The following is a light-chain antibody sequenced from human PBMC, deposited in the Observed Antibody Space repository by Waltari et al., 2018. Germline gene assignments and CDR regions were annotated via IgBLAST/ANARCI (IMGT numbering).Light chain of an antibody. Sequence: ASQRLTKNYLAWYQQKPGQAPRLLIYGASSRAAGIPDRFSGSGSGTDFTLTISRLEPEDFAMYYCQQYGSSILYTFGQGTKLEIK. J-gene: IGKJ2*01. CDR2: GAS. V-gene: IGKV3-20*01. CDR1: QRLTKNY. CDR3: QQYGSSILYT.